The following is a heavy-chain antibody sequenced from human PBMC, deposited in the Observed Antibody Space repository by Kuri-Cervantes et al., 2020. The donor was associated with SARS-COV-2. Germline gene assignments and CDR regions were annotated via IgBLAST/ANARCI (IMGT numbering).Heavy chain of an antibody. D-gene: IGHD3-10*01. Sequence: ASVKVSCKASGYTFSDHYIHWVRQAPGQGLEWMGWINPKSGATNPAQKFQGWVTMTRDTSISTVYMELNRLRSDDTAVYYCARASVRGIIITYHSYGMDVWGQGTTVTVSS. CDR1: GYTFSDHY. J-gene: IGHJ6*02. CDR3: ARASVRGIIITYHSYGMDV. V-gene: IGHV1-2*04. CDR2: INPKSGAT.